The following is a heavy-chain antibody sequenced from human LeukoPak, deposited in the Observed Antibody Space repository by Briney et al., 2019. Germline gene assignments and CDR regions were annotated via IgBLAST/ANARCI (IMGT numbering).Heavy chain of an antibody. J-gene: IGHJ4*02. V-gene: IGHV1-18*01. Sequence: ASDKVSCKASGYTFTSYGISWVRQAPGQGREWMGWISAYNGNTNYAQKLQGRVTMTTDTSTSTAYMELRSLRSDDTAVYYCARQPYCSGGSCYSDYWGQGTLVSVSS. CDR1: GYTFTSYG. CDR3: ARQPYCSGGSCYSDY. CDR2: ISAYNGNT. D-gene: IGHD2-15*01.